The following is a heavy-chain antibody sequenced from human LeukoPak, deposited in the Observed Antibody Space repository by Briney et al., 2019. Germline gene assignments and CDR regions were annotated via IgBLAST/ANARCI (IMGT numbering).Heavy chain of an antibody. V-gene: IGHV3-23*01. CDR1: GFTFDSYA. J-gene: IGHJ4*02. CDR2: ISGSGGNT. D-gene: IGHD5-12*01. CDR3: AIEWLGTS. Sequence: GGSLRLSCAASGFTFDSYAMSWVRQAPGKGLEWVSAISGSGGNTYLAESVKGRFTISRDNSKNTLNLQMNSLRAEDTAIYYCAIEWLGTSWGQGTLVTVSS.